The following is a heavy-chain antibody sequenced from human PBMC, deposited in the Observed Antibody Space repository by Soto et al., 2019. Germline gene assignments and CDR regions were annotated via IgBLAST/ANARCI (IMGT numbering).Heavy chain of an antibody. D-gene: IGHD3-3*01. CDR2: IIPILGIA. Sequence: QVQLVQSGAEVKKPRSSVKVSCKASGGTFSSYTISWVRQAPGQGLEWMGRIIPILGIANYAQKFQGRVTNTADKSTSTAYMELSSLRSEDTAVYYCARAAGGIFGVSHRLHRGFDPWGQGTLVTVSS. CDR1: GGTFSSYT. J-gene: IGHJ5*02. V-gene: IGHV1-69*02. CDR3: ARAAGGIFGVSHRLHRGFDP.